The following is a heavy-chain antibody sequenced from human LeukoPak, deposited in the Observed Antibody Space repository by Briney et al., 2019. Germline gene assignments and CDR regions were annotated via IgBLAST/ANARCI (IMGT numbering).Heavy chain of an antibody. CDR1: GGTFSSYA. J-gene: IGHJ3*02. CDR3: ARARTDLESGDLAYAFEI. D-gene: IGHD7-27*01. Sequence: SVKVSCKASGGTFSSYAISWVRQAPGQGLEWMGGIIPIFGTANYAQKFQGRVTMTRNTSISTAYMELSSLRSDDTAVYYCARARTDLESGDLAYAFEIWGQGTMITVSS. CDR2: IIPIFGTA. V-gene: IGHV1-69*05.